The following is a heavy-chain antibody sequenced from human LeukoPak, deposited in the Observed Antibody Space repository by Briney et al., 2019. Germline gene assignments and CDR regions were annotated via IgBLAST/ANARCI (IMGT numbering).Heavy chain of an antibody. CDR3: ARDDPGSYGPDDLDY. J-gene: IGHJ4*02. CDR2: INPNSGGT. CDR1: GYSFTSYN. Sequence: ASVKVSCKTSGYSFTSYNLHWVRQAPGHGLEWMGWINPNSGGTNYAQKFQGRVTMTRDTSISTAYVELSRLRAEDTAVYYCARDDPGSYGPDDLDYWGQGTLVTVSS. V-gene: IGHV1-2*02. D-gene: IGHD5-18*01.